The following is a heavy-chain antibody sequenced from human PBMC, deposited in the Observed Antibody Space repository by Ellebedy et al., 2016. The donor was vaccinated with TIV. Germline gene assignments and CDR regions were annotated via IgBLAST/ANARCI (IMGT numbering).Heavy chain of an antibody. V-gene: IGHV3-11*01. CDR3: VNYVWGSYRFDY. CDR2: ISSSGSTI. D-gene: IGHD3-16*02. Sequence: GGSLRLXCAASGFTFSAYYMSWIRQAPGKGLEWVSYISSSGSTIYYADSVKGRFTISRDNAKNSLYLQMNSLRAEDTAVYYCVNYVWGSYRFDYWGQGTLVTVSS. J-gene: IGHJ4*02. CDR1: GFTFSAYY.